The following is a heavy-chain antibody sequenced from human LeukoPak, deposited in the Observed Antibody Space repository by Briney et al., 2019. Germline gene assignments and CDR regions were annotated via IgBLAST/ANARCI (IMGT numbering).Heavy chain of an antibody. CDR3: ARDPPVVVVAADDNWFDP. V-gene: IGHV3-74*03. CDR2: VNNDGSST. CDR1: GFIFSNYW. Sequence: QPGGSLRLSCAASGFIFSNYWMHWVRQAPGKGLVWVSRVNNDGSSTTYADSVKGRFTISRDNAKNSLYLQMNSLRAEDTAVYYCARDPPVVVVAADDNWFDPWGQGTLVTVSS. J-gene: IGHJ5*02. D-gene: IGHD2-15*01.